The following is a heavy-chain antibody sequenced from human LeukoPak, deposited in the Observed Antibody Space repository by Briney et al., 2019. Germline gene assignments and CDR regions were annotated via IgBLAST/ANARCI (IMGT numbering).Heavy chain of an antibody. V-gene: IGHV1-18*01. D-gene: IGHD3-22*01. J-gene: IGHJ4*02. CDR3: AREYRYYYDSSGYYYYFDY. CDR1: GYTFTSYG. CDR2: ISAYNGNT. Sequence: ASVKVSCKASGYTFTSYGISWVRQAPGQGLEWMGWISAYNGNTNYAQKLQGRVTMTTDTSTRTAYMELRSLRSDDTAVYYCAREYRYYYDSSGYYYYFDYWGQGTLVTVSS.